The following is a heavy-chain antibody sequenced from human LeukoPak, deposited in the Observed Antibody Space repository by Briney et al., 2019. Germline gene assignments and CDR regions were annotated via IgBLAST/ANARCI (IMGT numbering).Heavy chain of an antibody. V-gene: IGHV4-39*07. J-gene: IGHJ4*02. CDR3: ARANPTYYYDSSGYSLDY. CDR2: IYYSGST. D-gene: IGHD3-22*01. CDR1: GGSISSSSYY. Sequence: SQTLSLTCTVSGGSISSSSYYWGWIRQPPGKGLEWIGSIYYSGSTYYNPSLKSRVTISVDTSKNQFSLKLSSVTAADTAVYYCARANPTYYYDSSGYSLDYWGQGTLVTVSS.